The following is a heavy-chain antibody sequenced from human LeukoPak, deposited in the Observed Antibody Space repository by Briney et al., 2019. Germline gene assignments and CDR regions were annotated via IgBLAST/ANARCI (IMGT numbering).Heavy chain of an antibody. CDR3: ARDNWGDGGYYRTLDY. J-gene: IGHJ4*02. V-gene: IGHV3-33*01. CDR2: IRYDGSDR. Sequence: GGSLRLSCAASGFTFGTYGIYWVRQAPGKGLEWVAGIRYDGSDRSYADPVKGRFTISRDNPKNTVDLQMNSLRAEDTAVYYCARDNWGDGGYYRTLDYWGQGTLVTVSS. CDR1: GFTFGTYG. D-gene: IGHD3-22*01.